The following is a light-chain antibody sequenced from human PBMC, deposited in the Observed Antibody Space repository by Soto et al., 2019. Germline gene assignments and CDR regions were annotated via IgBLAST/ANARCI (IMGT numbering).Light chain of an antibody. V-gene: IGLV2-14*01. CDR1: SSDVGGYSS. Sequence: QSALTQPASVSGSPGQSITISCTGTSSDVGGYSSVSWYQQLPGKAPKLMIFEVSNRPSGVSSRFSGSKSGNTASLTISGLQAEDEADYYCSSYTSTSTLYVFGTGTKVTVL. J-gene: IGLJ1*01. CDR2: EVS. CDR3: SSYTSTSTLYV.